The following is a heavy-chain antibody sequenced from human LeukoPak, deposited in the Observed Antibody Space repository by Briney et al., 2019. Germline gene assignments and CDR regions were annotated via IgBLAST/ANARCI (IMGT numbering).Heavy chain of an antibody. D-gene: IGHD6-13*01. CDR3: ARGRGRDSSSWYWFDP. V-gene: IGHV3-48*04. Sequence: PGGSLRLSCVASGFTFSSYSMNWVRQAPGKGLEWVSYISSSSSTIYYADSVKGRFTISRDNAKNSLYLQMNSLRAEDTAVYYCARGRGRDSSSWYWFDPWGQGTLVTVSS. CDR1: GFTFSSYS. J-gene: IGHJ5*02. CDR2: ISSSSSTI.